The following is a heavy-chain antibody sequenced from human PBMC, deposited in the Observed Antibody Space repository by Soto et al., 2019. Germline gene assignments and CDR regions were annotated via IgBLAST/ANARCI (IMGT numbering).Heavy chain of an antibody. CDR1: GFTFSSYG. D-gene: IGHD5-18*01. Sequence: QVQLVESGGGVVQPGRSLRLSCAASGFTFSSYGMHWVRQAPGKGLEWVAVIWYDGSNKYYADSVKGRFTISRDNSKNTLYLQMNSLRAEDTAVYYCARGQSTAMVYYYYGMDVWGQGTTVTVSS. J-gene: IGHJ6*02. V-gene: IGHV3-33*01. CDR3: ARGQSTAMVYYYYGMDV. CDR2: IWYDGSNK.